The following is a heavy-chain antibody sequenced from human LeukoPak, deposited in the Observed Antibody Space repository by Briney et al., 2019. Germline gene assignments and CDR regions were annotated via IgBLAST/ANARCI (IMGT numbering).Heavy chain of an antibody. CDR1: GFTFSSYS. Sequence: GGSLRLSCAASGFTFSSYSMNWVRQAPGKGLEWVSSISSSSSYIYYADSVKGRFTISRDNAKNSLYLQMNSLRAEDTAVYYCTRVYCSGGSCYAGYFDYWGQGTLVTVSS. J-gene: IGHJ4*02. V-gene: IGHV3-21*01. CDR3: TRVYCSGGSCYAGYFDY. D-gene: IGHD2-15*01. CDR2: ISSSSSYI.